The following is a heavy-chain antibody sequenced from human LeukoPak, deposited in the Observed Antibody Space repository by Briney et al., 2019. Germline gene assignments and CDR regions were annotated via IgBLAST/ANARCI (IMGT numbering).Heavy chain of an antibody. CDR3: ASPTKYYYDSSGYLDY. V-gene: IGHV3-48*01. D-gene: IGHD3-22*01. J-gene: IGHJ4*02. CDR2: ISGSSGII. Sequence: GGSLRLSCAASGFTFNTYTMNWVRQAPGKGLEWVSYISGSSGIIDYADSVRGRFTISRDNAKNSLYLQMNSLRAEDTAVYYCASPTKYYYDSSGYLDYWGQGTLVTVSS. CDR1: GFTFNTYT.